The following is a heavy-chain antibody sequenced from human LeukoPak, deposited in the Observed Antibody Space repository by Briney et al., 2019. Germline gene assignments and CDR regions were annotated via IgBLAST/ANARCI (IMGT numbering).Heavy chain of an antibody. V-gene: IGHV1-3*01. D-gene: IGHD3-10*01. CDR3: ARGYYYGSGTNPPFDY. CDR1: GYTFTSYA. J-gene: IGHJ4*02. Sequence: ASVKVSCKASGYTFTSYAMHWVRQAPGQRLEWMGWINAGNGNTKYSQKFQGRVTITRDTSASTAYMELSSLRSEDTAVHYCARGYYYGSGTNPPFDYWGQGTLVTVSS. CDR2: INAGNGNT.